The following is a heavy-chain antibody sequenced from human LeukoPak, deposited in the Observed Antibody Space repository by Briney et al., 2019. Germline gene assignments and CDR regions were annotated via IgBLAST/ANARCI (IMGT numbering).Heavy chain of an antibody. J-gene: IGHJ4*02. CDR1: GGSISSYY. CDR3: ARYYCSDGTCYSFDY. CDR2: IYYTGST. V-gene: IGHV4-59*08. D-gene: IGHD2-15*01. Sequence: SETLSLTCTVSGGSISSYYWSWIRQPPGKGLEWIGYIYYTGSTTYNPSLKSRLTISVDTSKSQFSPKLTSVTAADTAVYYCARYYCSDGTCYSFDYWGQGTLVTVSS.